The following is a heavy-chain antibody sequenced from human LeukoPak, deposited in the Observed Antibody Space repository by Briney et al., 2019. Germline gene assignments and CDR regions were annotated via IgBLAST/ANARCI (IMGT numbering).Heavy chain of an antibody. V-gene: IGHV1-2*02. CDR2: INPNSGGT. D-gene: IGHD6-19*01. J-gene: IGHJ4*02. CDR1: GYTFTGYY. Sequence: ASVKVSCKASGYTFTGYYMHWVRQAPGQGLEWMGWINPNSGGTNHAQKFQGRVTMTRDTSISTAYMELSRLRSDDTAVYYCARVHSSAWYYFDYWGQGTLVTVSS. CDR3: ARVHSSAWYYFDY.